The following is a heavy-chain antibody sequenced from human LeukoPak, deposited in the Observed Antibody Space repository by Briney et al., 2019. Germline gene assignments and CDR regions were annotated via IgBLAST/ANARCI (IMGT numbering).Heavy chain of an antibody. J-gene: IGHJ4*02. D-gene: IGHD2-15*01. CDR2: ISSSSYI. V-gene: IGHV3-21*01. CDR3: ARDLKGHYCSGGSCYRPYYFDY. Sequence: PGGSLRVSCVASGFTFSTYTMNWVRQAPGKGLEWVSSISSSSYIYYADSVRGRFTISRDNAKNSLYLQMSSLRVEDTAVYYCARDLKGHYCSGGSCYRPYYFDYWGQGTLVTVSS. CDR1: GFTFSTYT.